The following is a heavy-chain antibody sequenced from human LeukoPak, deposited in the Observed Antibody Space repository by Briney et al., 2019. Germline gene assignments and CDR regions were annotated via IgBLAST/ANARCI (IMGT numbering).Heavy chain of an antibody. CDR3: AKDGALLWFGELLYYFDY. V-gene: IGHV3-23*01. CDR1: GFTFSSYA. D-gene: IGHD3-10*01. Sequence: GGSLRLSCAASGFTFSSYAMSWVRQAPGKGLEWVSAISGSGGSTYYADSVKGRFTISRDNSKNTLYLQMNSLRAEDTAVYYCAKDGALLWFGELLYYFDYWGQGNLVTVSS. CDR2: ISGSGGST. J-gene: IGHJ4*02.